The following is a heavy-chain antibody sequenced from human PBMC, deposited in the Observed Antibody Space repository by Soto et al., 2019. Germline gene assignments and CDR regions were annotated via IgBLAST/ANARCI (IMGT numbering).Heavy chain of an antibody. J-gene: IGHJ4*02. D-gene: IGHD3-9*01. CDR3: ARADYDILTGYGRLFDY. Sequence: QLQLQESGPGLVKPSETLSLTCTVSGGSISSSSYYWGWIRQPPGKGLEWIGSIYYSGSTYYNPSLKSRVTISVDRSKNQFSLKLSSVTAADTAVYYCARADYDILTGYGRLFDYWGQGTLVTVSS. CDR1: GGSISSSSYY. CDR2: IYYSGST. V-gene: IGHV4-39*01.